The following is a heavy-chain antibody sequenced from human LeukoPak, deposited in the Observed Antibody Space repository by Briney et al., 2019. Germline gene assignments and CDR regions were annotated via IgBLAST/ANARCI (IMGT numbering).Heavy chain of an antibody. CDR3: ARYRGASGYHFDY. CDR1: GGSISSGGYS. V-gene: IGHV4-30-4*07. D-gene: IGHD5-12*01. J-gene: IGHJ4*02. CDR2: IYYSGST. Sequence: SETLSLTCAVSGGSISSGGYSWSWIRQPPGKGLEWIGYIYYSGSTYYNPSLKSRVTISVDTSKNQFSLKLSSVTAADTAVYYCARYRGASGYHFDYWGQGTLVTVSS.